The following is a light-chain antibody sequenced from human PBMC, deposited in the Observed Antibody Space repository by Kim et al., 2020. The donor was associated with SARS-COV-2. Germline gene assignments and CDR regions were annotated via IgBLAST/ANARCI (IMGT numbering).Light chain of an antibody. CDR2: DAS. Sequence: EAVLTQSPATLSLSPGERATLSCRASQSVDIYLAWYQQKPGQAPRLLIYDASNRATGVPDRFRGSGSGTDFTLTISSLEPEDFGVYYCQQRSNWNTFGQGTKLE. V-gene: IGKV3D-11*02. CDR1: QSVDIY. CDR3: QQRSNWNT. J-gene: IGKJ2*01.